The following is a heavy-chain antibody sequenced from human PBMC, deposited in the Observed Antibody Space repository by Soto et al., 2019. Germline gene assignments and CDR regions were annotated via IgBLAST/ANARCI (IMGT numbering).Heavy chain of an antibody. CDR2: INDAGSST. CDR3: ARGLNYGMDV. J-gene: IGHJ6*02. Sequence: LRLSCAASGFTFSTYWMHWVRQAPGKGLVWVSHINDAGSSTSYADSVKGRFTISRDNAKNTLYLQMNSLRAEDTAVYYCARGLNYGMDVWGQGTTVTVSS. CDR1: GFTFSTYW. V-gene: IGHV3-74*01.